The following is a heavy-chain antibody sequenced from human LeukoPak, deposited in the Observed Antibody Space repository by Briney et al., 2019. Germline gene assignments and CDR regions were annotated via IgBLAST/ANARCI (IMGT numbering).Heavy chain of an antibody. CDR3: ARGEYSYGQRNKFDY. J-gene: IGHJ4*02. CDR1: GVSISSSNSY. D-gene: IGHD5-18*01. V-gene: IGHV4-39*01. CDR2: IYYSGNT. Sequence: SETLSLTCTVSGVSISSSNSYWGWIRQPPGKGLEWIGSIYYSGNTYYNASLKSQVSISIDTSKNQFSLRLTSVTAADTAVYYCARGEYSYGQRNKFDYWGQGTLVTVSS.